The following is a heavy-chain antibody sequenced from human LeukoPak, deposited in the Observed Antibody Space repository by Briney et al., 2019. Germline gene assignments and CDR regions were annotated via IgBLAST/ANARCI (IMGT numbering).Heavy chain of an antibody. CDR2: ISGDGGST. Sequence: GGSLRLSCAASGFTFDDYAMHWVRQARGKGLEWVSLISGDGGSTYYADSVKGRFTISRDNSKNSLYLQMNSLRTEDTALYYCAKDYKPYYDFWSGYSANWFDPWGQGTLVTVSS. J-gene: IGHJ5*02. CDR1: GFTFDDYA. D-gene: IGHD3-3*01. V-gene: IGHV3-43*02. CDR3: AKDYKPYYDFWSGYSANWFDP.